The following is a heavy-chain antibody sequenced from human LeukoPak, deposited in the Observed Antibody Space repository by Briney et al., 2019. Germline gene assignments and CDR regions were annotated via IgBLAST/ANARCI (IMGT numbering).Heavy chain of an antibody. V-gene: IGHV3-48*03. Sequence: GGSLRLSCSASGFIFSSYEMTWVRQAPGKGLEWVSSISRSGSTISYADSVRGRFTISRDNAKSSLFLQMNSLRAEDTAVYYCASTMRLDYWGQGTLVTVSS. CDR2: ISRSGSTI. D-gene: IGHD3-22*01. CDR3: ASTMRLDY. CDR1: GFIFSSYE. J-gene: IGHJ4*02.